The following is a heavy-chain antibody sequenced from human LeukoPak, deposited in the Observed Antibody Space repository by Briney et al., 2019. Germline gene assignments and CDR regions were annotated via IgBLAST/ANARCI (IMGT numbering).Heavy chain of an antibody. J-gene: IGHJ1*01. D-gene: IGHD1-26*01. CDR2: ISYSGNS. CDR3: ARHEATSLPRPHLYH. Sequence: SETLSLTCTVSGGSISSSSYYWGWIRQPPGKGLEWIGSISYSGNSYYTPSLKSRVTISVDTSKNQFSLKLSSVTAADTAVYYCARHEATSLPRPHLYHWGQGTLVTVSS. CDR1: GGSISSSSYY. V-gene: IGHV4-39*01.